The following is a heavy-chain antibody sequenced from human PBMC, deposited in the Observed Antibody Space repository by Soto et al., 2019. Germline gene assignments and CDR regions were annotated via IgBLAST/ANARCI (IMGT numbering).Heavy chain of an antibody. J-gene: IGHJ3*02. CDR3: ARNGATVVNAFDI. CDR1: GFSLSTSGMR. V-gene: IGHV2-70*04. CDR2: IDWDDDK. Sequence: GPTLVNPTQTLTLTCTFSGFSLSTSGMRVSWIRQPPGKALEWLARIDWDDDKFYSTSLKTRLTISKDTSKNQVVLTMTNMDPVDTATYYCARNGATVVNAFDIWGQGTMVTVSS. D-gene: IGHD4-17*01.